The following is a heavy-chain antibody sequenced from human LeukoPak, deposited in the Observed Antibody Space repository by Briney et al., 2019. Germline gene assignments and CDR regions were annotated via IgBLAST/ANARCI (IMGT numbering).Heavy chain of an antibody. V-gene: IGHV4-59*01. J-gene: IGHJ5*02. CDR1: GVSLSSYY. CDR3: ARVFVYCSGGSCYWGWFDP. D-gene: IGHD2-15*01. CDR2: IYYSGNT. Sequence: PSETLSLTCTVSGVSLSSYYWNWIRQPPGKGLEWVGYIYYSGNTNYNPSLKSRVTISVDTSKHQFSLKLSSVTAADTAMYYCARVFVYCSGGSCYWGWFDPWGKGTLVTVSS.